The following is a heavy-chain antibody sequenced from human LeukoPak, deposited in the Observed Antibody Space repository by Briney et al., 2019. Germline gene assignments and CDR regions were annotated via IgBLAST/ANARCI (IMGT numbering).Heavy chain of an antibody. Sequence: SETLSLTCTVSGDSNSSGSYYWSWIRQPAGKGLEWIGRIYTSGSTNYNPSLKSRVTISIDTSKNQFSLNLSSVTAADTAVYYCARFSSSWPWEDYWGQGTLATVSS. J-gene: IGHJ4*02. D-gene: IGHD6-13*01. CDR1: GDSNSSGSYY. CDR3: ARFSSSWPWEDY. CDR2: IYTSGST. V-gene: IGHV4-61*02.